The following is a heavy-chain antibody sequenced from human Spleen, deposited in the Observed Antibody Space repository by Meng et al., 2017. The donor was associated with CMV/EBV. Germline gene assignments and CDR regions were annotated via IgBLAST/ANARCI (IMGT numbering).Heavy chain of an antibody. D-gene: IGHD2-2*02. J-gene: IGHJ5*02. CDR3: ARVAIVVVPAAILGSYNWFDP. CDR1: GGYY. Sequence: GGYYWSWIRQHPGKGLEWIGYIYYSGSTYYNQSLKSRVTISVDTSKNQFSLKLSSVTAADTAVYYCARVAIVVVPAAILGSYNWFDPWGQGTLVTVSS. CDR2: IYYSGST. V-gene: IGHV4-31*02.